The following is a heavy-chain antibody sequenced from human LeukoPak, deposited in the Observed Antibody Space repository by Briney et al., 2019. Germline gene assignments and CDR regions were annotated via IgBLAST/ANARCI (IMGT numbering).Heavy chain of an antibody. D-gene: IGHD3-3*01. J-gene: IGHJ3*02. V-gene: IGHV3-21*01. CDR1: GFTFSSYS. Sequence: PGGSLRLSCAASGFTFSSYSMNWVRQAPGEGLEWVSSISSSSSYIYYADSVKGRFTISRDNAKNSLYLQMNSLRAEDTAVYYCARDPALYYYFNAFDIWGQGTMVTVSS. CDR2: ISSSSSYI. CDR3: ARDPALYYYFNAFDI.